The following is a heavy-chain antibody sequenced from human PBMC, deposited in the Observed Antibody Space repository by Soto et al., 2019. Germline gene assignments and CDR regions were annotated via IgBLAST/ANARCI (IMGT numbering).Heavy chain of an antibody. J-gene: IGHJ3*02. V-gene: IGHV1-18*01. D-gene: IGHD3-22*01. CDR1: GYTFTSYG. CDR2: ISAYNGNT. CDR3: GRARDSSGYPNAFDI. Sequence: ASVKVSWKASGYTFTSYGISWVRQAPGQGLEWMGWISAYNGNTNYAQKLQGRVTMTTDTSTSTAYMELRSLRSDDTAVYYCGRARDSSGYPNAFDIWGQGTMVTVSS.